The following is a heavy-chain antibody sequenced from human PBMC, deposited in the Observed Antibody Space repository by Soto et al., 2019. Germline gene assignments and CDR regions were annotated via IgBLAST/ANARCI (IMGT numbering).Heavy chain of an antibody. D-gene: IGHD2-2*01. CDR2: ISSSSSYI. CDR3: ARDLVVVVPPIYYYYGMDV. CDR1: GFTFSSYS. Sequence: GGSLRLSCAASGFTFSSYSMNWVRQAPGKGLEWVSSISSSSSYIYYADSVKGRFTISRDNAKNSLYLQMNSLRAEDTAVYYCARDLVVVVPPIYYYYGMDVWGQGTTVTVSS. J-gene: IGHJ6*02. V-gene: IGHV3-21*01.